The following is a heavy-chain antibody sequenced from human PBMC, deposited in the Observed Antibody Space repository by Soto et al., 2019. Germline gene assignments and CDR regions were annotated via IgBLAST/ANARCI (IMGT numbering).Heavy chain of an antibody. Sequence: GGSLRLSCAVYGFTFSTYAMSWVRQAPGKGLEWVSAMSGSGGSTYYADSVKGRFTISRDNSKNTLYLQMNSLRAEDTALYYCAKSYSSNWYDYFDYWGRGTLVTVSS. D-gene: IGHD6-13*01. CDR2: MSGSGGST. CDR1: GFTFSTYA. CDR3: AKSYSSNWYDYFDY. J-gene: IGHJ4*02. V-gene: IGHV3-23*01.